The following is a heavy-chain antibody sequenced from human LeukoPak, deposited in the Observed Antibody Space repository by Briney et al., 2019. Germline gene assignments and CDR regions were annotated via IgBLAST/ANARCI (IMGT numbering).Heavy chain of an antibody. CDR3: AKNRGANYYNYHMDV. CDR2: IGGGGRDT. Sequence: PGGSLRLSCAASGFTFSTYAMSWVRQAPGKGLEWLSTIGGGGRDTFYADSVKGRFTVSRDNPKNTLYLQMSSLRAEDTAVYFCAKNRGANYYNYHMDVWGKGTTVTVSS. CDR1: GFTFSTYA. J-gene: IGHJ6*03. V-gene: IGHV3-23*01. D-gene: IGHD4/OR15-4a*01.